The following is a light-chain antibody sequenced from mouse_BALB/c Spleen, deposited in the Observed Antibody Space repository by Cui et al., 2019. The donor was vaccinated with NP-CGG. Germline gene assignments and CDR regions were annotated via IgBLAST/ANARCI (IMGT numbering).Light chain of an antibody. V-gene: IGLV1*01. CDR3: ALWYSNHWV. Sequence: QAFVTQESAITTSPGETVTLTCRSSTGAVTTSNYANWVQEKPDHLFTGLIGGTKNRAPGVPARFSGSLIGDKAALTITGAQTEDEAIYFCALWYSNHWVFGGGTKLTVL. CDR2: GTK. J-gene: IGLJ1*01. CDR1: TGAVTTSNY.